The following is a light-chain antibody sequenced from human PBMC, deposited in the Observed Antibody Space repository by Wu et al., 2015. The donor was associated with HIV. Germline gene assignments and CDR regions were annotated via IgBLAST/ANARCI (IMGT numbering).Light chain of an antibody. Sequence: DIVLTQSPAALSISPGERVTLSCRASRSVSSAVAWYQQKPGQAPRLLIYDASNRATGTPDRFSGAGSTTDYSLTISSLEPEDVAVYYCQQHANWPLTFGQGTRLEIK. V-gene: IGKV3-11*01. CDR2: DAS. CDR1: RSVSSA. CDR3: QQHANWPLT. J-gene: IGKJ5*01.